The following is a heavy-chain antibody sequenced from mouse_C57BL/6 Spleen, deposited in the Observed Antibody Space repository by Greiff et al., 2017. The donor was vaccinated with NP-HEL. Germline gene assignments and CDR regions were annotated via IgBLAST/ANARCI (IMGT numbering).Heavy chain of an antibody. Sequence: EVQVVESGGGLVQPGGSLKLSCAASGFTFSDYYMYWVRQTPEKRLEWVAYISNGGGSTYYPDTVKGRFTISRDNAKNTLYLQMSRLKSEDTAMYYCARHRYGSSYWYFDVWGTGTTVTVSS. CDR1: GFTFSDYY. CDR3: ARHRYGSSYWYFDV. D-gene: IGHD1-1*01. CDR2: ISNGGGST. J-gene: IGHJ1*03. V-gene: IGHV5-12*01.